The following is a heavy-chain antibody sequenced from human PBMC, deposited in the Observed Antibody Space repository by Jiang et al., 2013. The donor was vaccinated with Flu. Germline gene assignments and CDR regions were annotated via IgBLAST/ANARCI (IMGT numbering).Heavy chain of an antibody. CDR2: IYYSGST. Sequence: GSGLVKPSETLSLTCTVSGGSVSSGSYYWSWIRQPPGKGLEWIGYIYYSGSTNYNPSLKSRVTISVDTSKNQFSLKLSSVTAADTAMYYCARGFDDYGDYGGHSYYYYYYMDVWGKGPRSPSP. CDR1: GGSVSSGSYY. V-gene: IGHV4-61*01. J-gene: IGHJ6*03. D-gene: IGHD4-17*01. CDR3: ARGFDDYGDYGGHSYYYYYYMDV.